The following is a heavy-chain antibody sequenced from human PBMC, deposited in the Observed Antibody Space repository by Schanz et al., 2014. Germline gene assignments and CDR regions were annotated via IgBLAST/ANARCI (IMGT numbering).Heavy chain of an antibody. V-gene: IGHV1-69*04. Sequence: QVQLVQSGDEVKKPGASVKVSCKASGYTFTSDSMHWVRQAPGQGLEWMGRIISILGIPNYAQKFQGRVTFTADKSTSTAYMELSSLKSEDTAVYYCARGPLGTSPWGQGTLVTVSS. J-gene: IGHJ5*02. D-gene: IGHD5-12*01. CDR3: ARGPLGTSP. CDR2: IISILGIP. CDR1: GYTFTSDS.